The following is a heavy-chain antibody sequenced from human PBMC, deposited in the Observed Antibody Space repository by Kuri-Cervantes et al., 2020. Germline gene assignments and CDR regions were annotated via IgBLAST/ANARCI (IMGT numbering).Heavy chain of an antibody. Sequence: GSLRLSCTVSGGSISSYYWSWIRQPPGKGPEWIGYIYYSGSTNYNPSLKSRVTISVDTSKNQFSLKLSSVTAADTAVYYCARDNLNFGFDYWGQGTLVTVSS. CDR1: GGSISSYY. V-gene: IGHV4-59*01. CDR2: IYYSGST. J-gene: IGHJ4*02. CDR3: ARDNLNFGFDY. D-gene: IGHD3-10*01.